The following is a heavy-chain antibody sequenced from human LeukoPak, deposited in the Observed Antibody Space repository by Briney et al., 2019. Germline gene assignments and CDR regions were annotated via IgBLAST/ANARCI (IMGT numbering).Heavy chain of an antibody. Sequence: GGSLRLSCAASGFTFSSYWMSWVRQAPGKGLEWVANIKQDGSGKYYVDSVKGRFTISRDNAKDSLYLQMNSLRAEDTAVYYCARAGVPAASDYWGQGTLVTVSS. CDR3: ARAGVPAASDY. CDR2: IKQDGSGK. J-gene: IGHJ4*02. D-gene: IGHD2-2*01. V-gene: IGHV3-7*01. CDR1: GFTFSSYW.